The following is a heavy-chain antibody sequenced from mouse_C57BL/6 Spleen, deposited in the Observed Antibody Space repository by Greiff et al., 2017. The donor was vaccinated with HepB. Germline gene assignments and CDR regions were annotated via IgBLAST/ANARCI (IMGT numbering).Heavy chain of an antibody. J-gene: IGHJ4*01. Sequence: QVQLQQPGAELVMPGASVKLSCKASGYTFTSYWMHWVKQRPGQGLEWIGEIDPSDSYTNYNQKFKGKSTLTVDKSSSTAYMQLSSLPSEDSAVYYCARFITTVVARTGAMDYWGQGTSVTVSS. CDR1: GYTFTSYW. CDR2: IDPSDSYT. CDR3: ARFITTVVARTGAMDY. V-gene: IGHV1-69*01. D-gene: IGHD1-1*01.